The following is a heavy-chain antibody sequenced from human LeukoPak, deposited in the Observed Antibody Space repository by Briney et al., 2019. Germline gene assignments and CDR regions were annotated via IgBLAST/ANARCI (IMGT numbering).Heavy chain of an antibody. CDR3: TSGDFRF. CDR2: VSEDGPNN. V-gene: IGHV3-30*04. D-gene: IGHD2-21*01. Sequence: GRSLRLSCAASGFTFISYSMHWVRQAPGKGLEWVADVSEDGPNNYYAESLKGRFTVSRDNSKNMMFLQMNSLRREDTAVYYCTSGDFRFWGQGALVTVSS. CDR1: GFTFISYS. J-gene: IGHJ4*02.